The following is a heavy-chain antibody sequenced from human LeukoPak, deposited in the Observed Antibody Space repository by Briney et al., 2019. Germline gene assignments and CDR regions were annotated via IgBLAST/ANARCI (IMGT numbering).Heavy chain of an antibody. Sequence: GGSLRLSCAVSGFTFSSYAMSWVRQAPGKGRGWVSAISGSGGSTYYADSVKGRFTISRDNSKNTLYLQMNSLRAEDTAVYYCAKGSGYYDFWSGYYDYWGQGTLVTVSS. D-gene: IGHD3-3*01. V-gene: IGHV3-23*01. CDR3: AKGSGYYDFWSGYYDY. CDR1: GFTFSSYA. J-gene: IGHJ4*02. CDR2: ISGSGGST.